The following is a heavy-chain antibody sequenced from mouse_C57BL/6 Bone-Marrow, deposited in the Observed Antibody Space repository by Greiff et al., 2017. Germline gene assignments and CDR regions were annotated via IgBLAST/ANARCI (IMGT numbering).Heavy chain of an antibody. V-gene: IGHV1-53*01. D-gene: IGHD1-1*02. Sequence: QVQLQQSGAELVKPGASVKLSCKASGYTFTSYYMYWVKQRPRQGLEWIGGINPSNGGTNFNEKFKSKATLTAAKSSNTAYMQLSSLTSEDSAVYYCTRSGYGGFAYWGQGTLVTVSA. CDR1: GYTFTSYY. CDR2: INPSNGGT. CDR3: TRSGYGGFAY. J-gene: IGHJ3*01.